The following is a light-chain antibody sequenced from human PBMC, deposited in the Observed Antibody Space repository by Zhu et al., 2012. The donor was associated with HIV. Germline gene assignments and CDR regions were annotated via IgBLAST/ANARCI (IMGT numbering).Light chain of an antibody. J-gene: IGKJ4*01. Sequence: IVLTQSPATLSLSPGGRATVSCRASQSVSSYLAWYQQKPGQAPRLLIYDASKRATGIPARFSGSGSGTDFTLTISSLEPEDFALYYCQQRSNWPLTFGGGTKVEIK. CDR1: QSVSSY. CDR2: DAS. V-gene: IGKV3-11*01. CDR3: QQRSNWPLT.